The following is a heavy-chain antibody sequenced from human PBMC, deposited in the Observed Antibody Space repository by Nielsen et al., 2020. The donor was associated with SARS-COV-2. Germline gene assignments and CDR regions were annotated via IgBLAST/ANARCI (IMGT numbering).Heavy chain of an antibody. CDR3: ARGGHGDYDFNWFDP. CDR2: INHSGST. V-gene: IGHV4-34*01. D-gene: IGHD4-17*01. CDR1: GGSFSGYY. Sequence: SETLSLTCAVYGGSFSGYYWSWIRQPPGKGLEWIGEINHSGSTNYNPSLKSRVTISVDTSKNQFSLKLSSVTAADTAVYYCARGGHGDYDFNWFDPWGQGTLVTVSS. J-gene: IGHJ5*02.